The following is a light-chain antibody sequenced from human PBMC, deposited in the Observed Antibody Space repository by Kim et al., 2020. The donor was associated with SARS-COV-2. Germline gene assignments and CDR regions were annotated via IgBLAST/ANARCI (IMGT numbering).Light chain of an antibody. Sequence: VSPGQTARITCSADVLAKKYARWFQQKPGQAPVLVIYKDSERPSGIPERFSGSSSGTTVTLTISGAQVEDEADYYCYSAADNNLVFGGGTQLTVL. CDR2: KDS. CDR3: YSAADNNLV. J-gene: IGLJ3*02. V-gene: IGLV3-27*01. CDR1: VLAKKY.